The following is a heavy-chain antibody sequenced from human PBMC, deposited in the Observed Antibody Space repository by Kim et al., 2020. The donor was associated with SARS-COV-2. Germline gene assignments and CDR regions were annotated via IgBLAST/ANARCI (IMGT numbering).Heavy chain of an antibody. V-gene: IGHV3-30*04. Sequence: GGSLRLSCAASGFTFSSYAMHWVRQAPGKGLEWVAVISYDGSNKYYADSVKGRFTISRDNSKNTLYLQMNSLRAEDTAVYYCARDWQADGSGTDYWGQGTLVTVSS. J-gene: IGHJ4*02. CDR2: ISYDGSNK. CDR3: ARDWQADGSGTDY. D-gene: IGHD3-10*01. CDR1: GFTFSSYA.